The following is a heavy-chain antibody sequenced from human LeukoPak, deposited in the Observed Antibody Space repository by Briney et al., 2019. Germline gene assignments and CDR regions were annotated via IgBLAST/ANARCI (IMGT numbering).Heavy chain of an antibody. D-gene: IGHD1-26*01. J-gene: IGHJ6*02. Sequence: GGSLRLSCAASGFTVSSNYMSWVRQAPGKGLEWVSVIYSGGSTYYADSVKGRFTISRDNSKNTLYLQMNSLRAEDTAVYYCARDRQYSASYFPYYYGMDVWGQGTTVTVSS. CDR2: IYSGGST. CDR1: GFTVSSNY. CDR3: ARDRQYSASYFPYYYGMDV. V-gene: IGHV3-66*01.